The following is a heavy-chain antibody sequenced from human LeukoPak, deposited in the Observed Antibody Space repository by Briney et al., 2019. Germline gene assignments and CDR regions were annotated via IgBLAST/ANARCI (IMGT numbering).Heavy chain of an antibody. Sequence: ASVKVSCKASGYTFTGQYMHWVRQAPGQGLEWMGWINPKSGYTSYAQKFQGGVTMTRDTSISTAYMELSSLRSDDTAVYYCATFEYSSSSSDYWGQGTLVTVSS. CDR2: INPKSGYT. D-gene: IGHD6-6*01. CDR3: ATFEYSSSSSDY. J-gene: IGHJ4*02. CDR1: GYTFTGQY. V-gene: IGHV1-2*02.